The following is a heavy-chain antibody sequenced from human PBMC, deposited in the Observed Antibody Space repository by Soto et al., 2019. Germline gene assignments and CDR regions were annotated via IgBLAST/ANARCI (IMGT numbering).Heavy chain of an antibody. D-gene: IGHD3-22*01. V-gene: IGHV4-59*01. J-gene: IGHJ4*02. CDR3: ARGGSGSLDY. Sequence: SETLSLTCTVSGGSISSYYWSWIRQPPGKGLEWIGYIYYSGSTNYNPSLKSRVTISVDTSKNQFSLKLSSVTAADTAVYYCARGGSGSLDYWGEGTLVTVSS. CDR2: IYYSGST. CDR1: GGSISSYY.